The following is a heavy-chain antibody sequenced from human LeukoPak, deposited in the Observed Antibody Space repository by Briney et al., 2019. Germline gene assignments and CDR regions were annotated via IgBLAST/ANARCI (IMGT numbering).Heavy chain of an antibody. J-gene: IGHJ4*02. CDR2: INPNTGGT. Sequence: ASVKVSCKASGYSFSDYHVHWVRQAPGQGLEWMGRINPNTGGTYYAHRFQGRVAMTRDTSISTAYMELTGLMSADTAVYYCARSSGYTAYDSSDYWGQGTLVTVSS. V-gene: IGHV1-2*06. D-gene: IGHD5-12*01. CDR3: ARSSGYTAYDSSDY. CDR1: GYSFSDYH.